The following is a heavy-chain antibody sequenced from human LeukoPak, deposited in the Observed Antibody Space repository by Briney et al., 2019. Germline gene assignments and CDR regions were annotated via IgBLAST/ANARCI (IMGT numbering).Heavy chain of an antibody. Sequence: PGRSLRLSCAAPGFTFSSYAMHWVRQAPAKGLEWVAVISYDGSDIYYADSVKGRLTISRDNSKNTLYLQLNSLRAEDTAIYYCAKRFTYSSTWYYFEYWGEGTLVTVSS. CDR2: ISYDGSDI. CDR1: GFTFSSYA. CDR3: AKRFTYSSTWYYFEY. J-gene: IGHJ4*02. D-gene: IGHD6-13*01. V-gene: IGHV3-30*18.